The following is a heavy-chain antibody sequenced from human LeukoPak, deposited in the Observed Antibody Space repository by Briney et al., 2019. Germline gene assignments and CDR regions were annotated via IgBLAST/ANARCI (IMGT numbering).Heavy chain of an antibody. CDR3: ARGLCSSTSCYQGPFDF. D-gene: IGHD2-2*01. CDR1: GFTFSSYA. CDR2: ISYDGSNK. J-gene: IGHJ4*02. Sequence: GGSLRLSCAASGFTFSSYAMHWVRQAPGKGLEWAAFISYDGSNKYYADSVKGRFTISRDNSKNTLYLQMNSLRTEDTAVYYCARGLCSSTSCYQGPFDFWGQGTLVTVSS. V-gene: IGHV3-30-3*01.